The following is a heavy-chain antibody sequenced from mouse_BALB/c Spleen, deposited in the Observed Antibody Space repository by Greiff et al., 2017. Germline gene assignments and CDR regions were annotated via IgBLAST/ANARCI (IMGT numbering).Heavy chain of an antibody. CDR3: ARGGGIYYDYDEDAMDY. D-gene: IGHD2-4*01. CDR2: ISSGSSTI. V-gene: IGHV5-17*02. CDR1: GFTFSSFG. Sequence: EVQRVESGGGLVQPGGSRKLSCAASGFTFSSFGMHWVRQAPEKGLEWVAYISSGSSTIYYADTVKGRFTISRDNPKNTLFLQMTSLRSEDTAMYYCARGGGIYYDYDEDAMDYWGQGTSVTVSS. J-gene: IGHJ4*01.